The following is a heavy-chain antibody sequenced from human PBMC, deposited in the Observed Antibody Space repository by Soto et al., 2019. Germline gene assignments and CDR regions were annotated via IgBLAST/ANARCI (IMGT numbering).Heavy chain of an antibody. J-gene: IGHJ6*02. CDR1: GFTFSSYA. CDR2: ISYNGSNE. CDR3: XXXXXPSNLPYYNXYYYGMDV. D-gene: IGHD2-8*01. Sequence: QVQLVESGGGVVQPGRSLRLSCAASGFTFSSYAIHWVRQAPGKGLEWVAVISYNGSNEYYADSVKGRFTISRDNSKNTLYLQXXXXXXXXXXXXXXXXXXXPSNLPYYNXYYYGMDVWGQGTTVTVSS. V-gene: IGHV3-30-3*01.